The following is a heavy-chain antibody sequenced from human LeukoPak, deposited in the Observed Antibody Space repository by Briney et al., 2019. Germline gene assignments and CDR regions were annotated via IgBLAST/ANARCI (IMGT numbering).Heavy chain of an antibody. V-gene: IGHV4-34*01. D-gene: IGHD6-13*01. Sequence: SETLSLTCAVYSGSFNGYYWSWIRQPPGKGLEWIGEINHSGSTNYNPSLKSRVTISVDTSKSQFPLKLSSVTAADTAVYYCARSLTGSSTWYRSRGYYGMDVWGQGTTVTVSS. CDR2: INHSGST. CDR3: ARSLTGSSTWYRSRGYYGMDV. CDR1: SGSFNGYY. J-gene: IGHJ6*02.